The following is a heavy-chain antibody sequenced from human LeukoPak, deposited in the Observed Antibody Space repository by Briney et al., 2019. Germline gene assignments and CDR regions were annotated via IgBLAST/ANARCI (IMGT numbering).Heavy chain of an antibody. V-gene: IGHV1-69*06. CDR1: GGTFSSYA. D-gene: IGHD3-22*01. CDR2: IIPIFGTA. CDR3: AREGYYDSSSYYYYYYMDV. J-gene: IGHJ6*03. Sequence: SVKVSCKASGGTFSSYAISWVRQAPGQGLEWMGGIIPIFGTANYAQKFQGRVTITADKSTSIAYMELSSLRSEDTAVYYCAREGYYDSSSYYYYYYMDVWGKGTTVTVSS.